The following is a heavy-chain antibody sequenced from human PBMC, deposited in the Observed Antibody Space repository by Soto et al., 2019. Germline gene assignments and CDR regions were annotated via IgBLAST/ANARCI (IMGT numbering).Heavy chain of an antibody. CDR2: IYYDGSNK. J-gene: IGHJ4*02. D-gene: IGHD3-9*01. CDR1: GFTFSSYG. CDR3: ARASPRGRYFDWLIFPLGH. V-gene: IGHV3-33*01. Sequence: GGSLRLSCAASGFTFSSYGIHWVRQAPGKGLEWVAVIYYDGSNKYYADSVKGRFTISRDTAKNSLYLQMNSLRAEDTALYFCARASPRGRYFDWLIFPLGHWGQGTLVTVSS.